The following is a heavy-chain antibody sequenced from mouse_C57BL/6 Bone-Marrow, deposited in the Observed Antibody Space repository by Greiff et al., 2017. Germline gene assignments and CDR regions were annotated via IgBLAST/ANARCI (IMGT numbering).Heavy chain of an antibody. Sequence: DVHLVESGGGLVKPGGSLKLSCAASGFTFSSYAMSWVRQTPEKRLEWVATISDGGSYTYYPDNVKGRFTISRDNAKNNLYLQMSHLKSEDTAMYYCARENWDFAYWGQGTLVTVSA. CDR2: ISDGGSYT. J-gene: IGHJ3*01. D-gene: IGHD4-1*01. V-gene: IGHV5-4*01. CDR1: GFTFSSYA. CDR3: ARENWDFAY.